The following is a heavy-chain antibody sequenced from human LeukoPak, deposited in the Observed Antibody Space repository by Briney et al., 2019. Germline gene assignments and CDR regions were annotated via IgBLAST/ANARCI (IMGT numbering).Heavy chain of an antibody. D-gene: IGHD5-18*01. CDR2: IYYSGST. V-gene: IGHV4-39*01. CDR3: ARMNPAMVMIPY. CDR1: GGSISSSSYY. J-gene: IGHJ4*02. Sequence: SETLSLTCTVSGGSISSSSYYWGWIRQPPGKGLEWIGSIYYSGSTYYNPSLKSRVTISVDASKNQFSLKLTSVTAADSGVYYCARMNPAMVMIPYWGQGTLVTVSS.